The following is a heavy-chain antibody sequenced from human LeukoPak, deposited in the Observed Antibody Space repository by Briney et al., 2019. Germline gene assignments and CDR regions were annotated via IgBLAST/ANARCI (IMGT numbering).Heavy chain of an antibody. CDR2: ISYDGSNK. Sequence: GGSLRLSCATSGFTFSSYAMHWVRQAPGKGLEWVAVISYDGSNKYYADSVKGRFTISRDNSKNTLYLQMNSLRAEDTAVYYCATYSSRNAREFQSWGQGTLVTVSS. J-gene: IGHJ1*01. CDR1: GFTFSSYA. D-gene: IGHD2-2*01. V-gene: IGHV3-30-3*01. CDR3: ATYSSRNAREFQS.